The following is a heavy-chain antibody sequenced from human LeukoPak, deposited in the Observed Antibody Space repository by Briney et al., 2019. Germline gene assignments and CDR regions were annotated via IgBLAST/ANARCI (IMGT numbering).Heavy chain of an antibody. CDR1: GGTFSSYA. CDR2: IIPIFGTA. CDR3: ARGLSSSWANDAFDI. J-gene: IGHJ3*02. D-gene: IGHD6-13*01. Sequence: SVKVSCKASGGTFSSYAISWVRQAPGQGLEWMGGIIPIFGTANYAQKFQGRVTITADESTSTAYMELSSLRSEDTAVYYCARGLSSSWANDAFDIWGQGTMVTVSS. V-gene: IGHV1-69*01.